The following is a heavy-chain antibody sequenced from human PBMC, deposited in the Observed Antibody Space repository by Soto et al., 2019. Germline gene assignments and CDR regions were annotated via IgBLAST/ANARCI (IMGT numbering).Heavy chain of an antibody. V-gene: IGHV1-3*01. J-gene: IGHJ4*02. D-gene: IGHD3-16*01. CDR3: ARGGTPFAY. Sequence: ASVKVSCKASGYTFTSYAMHWVRQAPGQRLEWMGWINAGNGNTKYSQKLQGRVTMTTDTSTSTAYMELRSLRSEDTAVYYCARGGTPFAYWGQGPLVPVSS. CDR2: INAGNGNT. CDR1: GYTFTSYA.